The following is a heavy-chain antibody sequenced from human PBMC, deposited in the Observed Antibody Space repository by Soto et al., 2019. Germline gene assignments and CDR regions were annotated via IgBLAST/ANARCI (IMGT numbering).Heavy chain of an antibody. J-gene: IGHJ4*02. V-gene: IGHV3-23*01. D-gene: IGHD6-13*01. CDR1: GFTFSNHA. CDR2: ISTAVGAT. CDR3: AKDRTAAARNFDY. Sequence: GGSLRLSCAVSGFTFSNHAMSWVRQAPGKGLEWVSAISTAVGATYYADSVKGRFTISRDDSNNTLYLQMNSLRAEDTAVYYCAKDRTAAARNFDYWGQGTLVTVS.